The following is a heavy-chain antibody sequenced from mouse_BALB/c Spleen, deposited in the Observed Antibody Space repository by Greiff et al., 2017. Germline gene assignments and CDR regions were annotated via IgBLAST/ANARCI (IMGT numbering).Heavy chain of an antibody. CDR2: ISSGGSYT. J-gene: IGHJ4*01. CDR3: AKVRLRRAMDY. V-gene: IGHV5-9-4*01. CDR1: GFTFSSYA. D-gene: IGHD2-4*01. Sequence: EVMLVESGGGLVKPGGSLKLSCAASGFTFSSYAMSWVRQSPEKRLEWVAEISSGGSYTYYPDTVTGRFTISRDNAKNTLYLEMSSLRSEDTAMYYCAKVRLRRAMDYWGQGTSVTVSS.